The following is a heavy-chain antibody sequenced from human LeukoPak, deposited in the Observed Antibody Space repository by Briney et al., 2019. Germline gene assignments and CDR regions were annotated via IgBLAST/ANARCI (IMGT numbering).Heavy chain of an antibody. D-gene: IGHD2-2*02. CDR1: GYTFTGYY. V-gene: IGHV1-2*02. CDR2: INPNSGGT. CDR3: ARDCSSTSCYIHAFDI. J-gene: IGHJ3*02. Sequence: GASVKVSCKASGYTFTGYYMHWVRQAPGQGLEWMGWINPNSGGTNYAQKFQGRVTMTRDTSISTAYMELSRLRSDDTAVYYCARDCSSTSCYIHAFDIWGQGTMVTVSS.